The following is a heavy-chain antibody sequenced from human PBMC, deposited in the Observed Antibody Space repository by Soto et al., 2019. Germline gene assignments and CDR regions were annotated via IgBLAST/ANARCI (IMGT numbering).Heavy chain of an antibody. J-gene: IGHJ4*02. CDR3: ATRPLPAGGFDY. D-gene: IGHD6-13*01. CDR2: ITGSGGGT. V-gene: IGHV3-23*01. CDR1: GFTFSNYA. Sequence: EVQLLESGGGLVQPGGSLRLSCAASGFTFSNYAMTWVRQAPGKGLEWVPVITGSGGGTYFVDSVKGRFTISRDNSKNTVYMRRNSLRAEDTAAYYCATRPLPAGGFDYWGQGTLVTVSS.